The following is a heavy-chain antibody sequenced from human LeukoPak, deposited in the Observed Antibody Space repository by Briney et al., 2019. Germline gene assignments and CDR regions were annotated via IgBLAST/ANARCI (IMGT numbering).Heavy chain of an antibody. J-gene: IGHJ4*02. CDR1: GFTFSSYA. D-gene: IGHD1-26*01. V-gene: IGHV3-30-3*01. CDR2: ISYDGSNK. CDR3: AREGASGSYLDY. Sequence: GGSLRLSCAASGFTFSSYAMHWVRQAPGKGLEWVAVISYDGSNKYYADSVKGRFTISRDNSKNTLYLQMNSLRGEDTAVYYCAREGASGSYLDYWGQGTLVTVSS.